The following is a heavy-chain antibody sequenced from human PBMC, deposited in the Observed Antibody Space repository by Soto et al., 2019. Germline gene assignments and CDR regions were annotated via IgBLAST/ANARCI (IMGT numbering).Heavy chain of an antibody. D-gene: IGHD6-19*01. CDR3: ARGGSGGWHPDY. CDR1: GGSISSGGYY. CDR2: IYYSGST. Sequence: PSETLSLTCTVSGGSISSGGYYWSWIRQHPGKGLEWIGYIYYSGSTYYNPSLKSRVTISVDTSKNQFSLKLSSVTAADTAVYYCARGGSGGWHPDYWGQGTLVTVSS. J-gene: IGHJ4*02. V-gene: IGHV4-31*03.